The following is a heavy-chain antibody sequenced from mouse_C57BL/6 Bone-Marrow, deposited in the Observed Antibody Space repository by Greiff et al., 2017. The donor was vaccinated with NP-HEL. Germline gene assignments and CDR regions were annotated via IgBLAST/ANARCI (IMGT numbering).Heavy chain of an antibody. CDR1: GYTFTSYT. J-gene: IGHJ3*01. CDR2: INPSSGYT. CDR3: AREKGYGRRTCFAY. V-gene: IGHV1-4*01. Sequence: VQLVESGAELARPGASVKMSCKASGYTFTSYTMHWVKQRPGQGLEWIGYINPSSGYTKYNQKFKDKATLTADKSSSTAYMQLSSLTSEDSAVYYCAREKGYGRRTCFAYWGQGTLVTVSA. D-gene: IGHD2-2*01.